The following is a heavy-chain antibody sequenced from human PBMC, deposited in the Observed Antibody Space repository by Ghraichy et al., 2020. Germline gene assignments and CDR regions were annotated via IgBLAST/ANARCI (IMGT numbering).Heavy chain of an antibody. Sequence: GSLRLSCAASGFTFSSYGMHWVRQAPGKGLEWVAVISYDGSNKYYADSVKGRFTISRDNSKNTLYLQMNSLRAEDTAVYYCAKGSWLYYFDYWGQGTLVTVSS. CDR2: ISYDGSNK. D-gene: IGHD2-15*01. CDR3: AKGSWLYYFDY. J-gene: IGHJ4*02. V-gene: IGHV3-30*18. CDR1: GFTFSSYG.